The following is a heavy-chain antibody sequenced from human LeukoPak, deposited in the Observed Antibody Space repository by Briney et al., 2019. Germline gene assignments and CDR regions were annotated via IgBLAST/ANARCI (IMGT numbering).Heavy chain of an antibody. CDR3: AREAIGITIFGVVILGGWFDP. CDR1: GYTFTSYG. D-gene: IGHD3-3*01. CDR2: ISAYNGNT. Sequence: ASVKVSCKASGYTFTSYGISWARQAPGQGLEWMGWISAYNGNTNYAQKLQGRVTMTTDTSTSTAYMELRSLRSDDTAVYYCAREAIGITIFGVVILGGWFDPWGQGTLVTVSS. J-gene: IGHJ5*02. V-gene: IGHV1-18*01.